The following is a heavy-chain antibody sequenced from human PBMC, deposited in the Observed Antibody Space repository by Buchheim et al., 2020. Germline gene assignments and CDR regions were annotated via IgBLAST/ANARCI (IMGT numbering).Heavy chain of an antibody. CDR1: GGSISSSSYY. J-gene: IGHJ4*02. CDR2: IYYSGST. CDR3: ARADYYGSGSRHFDY. D-gene: IGHD3-10*01. Sequence: QLQLQESGPGLVKPSETLSLTCTVSGGSISSSSYYWGWIRQPPGKGLEWIGSIYYSGSTYYNPSLKSRVTISVDTSKNQFSLKQSSVTAADTARYYCARADYYGSGSRHFDYWGQGTL. V-gene: IGHV4-39*07.